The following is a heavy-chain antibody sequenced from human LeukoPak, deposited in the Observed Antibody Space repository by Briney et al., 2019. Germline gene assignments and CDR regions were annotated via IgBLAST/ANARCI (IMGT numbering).Heavy chain of an antibody. V-gene: IGHV4-34*01. CDR3: ARAPYYYGSGRIDY. Sequence: SETLSLTCAVYGGSFSGYYWGWIRQPPGKGLEWIGEINHSGSTNYNPSLKSRVTISVDTSKNQFSLKLSSVTAADTAVYHCARAPYYYGSGRIDYWGQGTLVTVSS. D-gene: IGHD3-10*01. CDR2: INHSGST. J-gene: IGHJ4*02. CDR1: GGSFSGYY.